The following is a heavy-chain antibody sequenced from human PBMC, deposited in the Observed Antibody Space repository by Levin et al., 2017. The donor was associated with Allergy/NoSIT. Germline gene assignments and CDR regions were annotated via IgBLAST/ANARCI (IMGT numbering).Heavy chain of an antibody. CDR1: GFTFRSCE. CDR2: ISSSATTI. CDR3: ASEGAAITPDAFDV. Sequence: SCAASGFTFRSCEMNWVRQAPGKGLEWISYISSSATTIYYADSVKGRFTISRDNAKNSLYLQMNSLRAEDTAVYYCASEGAAITPDAFDVWGQGTMVTVSS. V-gene: IGHV3-48*03. D-gene: IGHD2-2*01. J-gene: IGHJ3*01.